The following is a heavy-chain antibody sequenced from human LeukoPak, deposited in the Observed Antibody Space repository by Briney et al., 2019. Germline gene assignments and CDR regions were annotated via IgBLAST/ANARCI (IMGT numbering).Heavy chain of an antibody. V-gene: IGHV4-31*03. CDR2: IYYSGST. J-gene: IGHJ4*02. Sequence: SETLSLTCTVSGGSISSGGYYWSWLRQHPGKGLEWIGYIYYSGSTYYNPSLNSRVTISIDTSKNHFSLRLSSVTAADTAVYYCAKAWRYGGNDKLLYVDYWGQGTLVTVSS. CDR1: GGSISSGGYY. CDR3: AKAWRYGGNDKLLYVDY. D-gene: IGHD4-23*01.